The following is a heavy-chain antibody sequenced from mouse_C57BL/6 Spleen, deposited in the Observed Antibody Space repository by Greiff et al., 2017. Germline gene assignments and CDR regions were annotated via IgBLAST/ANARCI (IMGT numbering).Heavy chain of an antibody. J-gene: IGHJ3*01. Sequence: EVKLVESGGGLVKPGGSLKLSCAASGFTFSDYGMHWVRQAPEKGLEWVAYISSGSSTIYYADTVKGRFTISRDNAKNNLFLQMTSLRSEDTAMYYCARYYYGSGAYWGQGTLVTVSA. D-gene: IGHD1-1*01. CDR2: ISSGSSTI. CDR3: ARYYYGSGAY. CDR1: GFTFSDYG. V-gene: IGHV5-17*01.